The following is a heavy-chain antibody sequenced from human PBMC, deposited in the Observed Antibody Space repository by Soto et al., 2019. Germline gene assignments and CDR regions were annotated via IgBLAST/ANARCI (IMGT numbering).Heavy chain of an antibody. V-gene: IGHV3-9*01. D-gene: IGHD2-15*01. Sequence: GGSLRLSCAASGFTFDDYAMHWVRQAPGKGLEWVSGISWNSGSIGYADSVKGRFTISRDNAKNSLYLQMNSLRAEDTALYYCAKDSARGGGSFLNWFDPWGQGTLVTVSS. J-gene: IGHJ5*02. CDR1: GFTFDDYA. CDR3: AKDSARGGGSFLNWFDP. CDR2: ISWNSGSI.